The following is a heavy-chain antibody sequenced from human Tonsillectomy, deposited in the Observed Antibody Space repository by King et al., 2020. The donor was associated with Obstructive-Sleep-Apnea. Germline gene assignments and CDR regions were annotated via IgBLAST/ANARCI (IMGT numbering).Heavy chain of an antibody. Sequence: QLVQSGGGLVQPGGSLKLSCAASGFSFSGSAMHWVRQASGKGLDWVGRVSSKANNYATVFAASVTGRFTISIEDSRHTAYLQMNSLKTEDTAVYFCTRRGILGATTGYDYWGQGTLVTVSS. J-gene: IGHJ4*02. CDR1: GFSFSGSA. V-gene: IGHV3-73*01. D-gene: IGHD1-26*01. CDR3: TRRGILGATTGYDY. CDR2: VSSKANNYAT.